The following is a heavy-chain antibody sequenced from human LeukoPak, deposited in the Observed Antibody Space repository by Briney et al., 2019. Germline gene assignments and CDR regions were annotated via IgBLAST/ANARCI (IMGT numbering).Heavy chain of an antibody. CDR2: ISSSSSYI. Sequence: GGSLRLSCAASGFTVSSYSMNWVRQAPGKGLEWVSSISSSSSYIYYADSVKGRFTISRDNAKNSLYLQMNSLRAEDTAVYYCAGLVIRTYYYYGMDVWGKGTTVTVSS. J-gene: IGHJ6*04. CDR3: AGLVIRTYYYYGMDV. CDR1: GFTVSSYS. V-gene: IGHV3-21*01. D-gene: IGHD3-9*01.